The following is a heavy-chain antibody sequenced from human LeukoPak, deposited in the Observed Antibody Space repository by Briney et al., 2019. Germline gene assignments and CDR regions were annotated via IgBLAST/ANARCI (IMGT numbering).Heavy chain of an antibody. D-gene: IGHD2-2*01. CDR2: INTDGTST. Sequence: GESLRLSCAASGFTFSNWMQWVRQVPGKGLVWVSRINTDGTSTSYADSVRGRFIISRDNAKNTLYLQMNSLRAEDTAVYYCARPQQGGTTRSHGLDVWGQGTTVTVSS. V-gene: IGHV3-74*01. CDR1: GFTFSNW. CDR3: ARPQQGGTTRSHGLDV. J-gene: IGHJ6*02.